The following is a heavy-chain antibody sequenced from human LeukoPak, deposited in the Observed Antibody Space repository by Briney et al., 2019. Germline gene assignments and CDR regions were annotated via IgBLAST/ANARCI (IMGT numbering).Heavy chain of an antibody. CDR3: ARGGSGSYYYYHYYMDV. CDR1: GFPFSSHG. V-gene: IGHV3-30*03. D-gene: IGHD1-26*01. CDR2: ISYDGSNK. J-gene: IGHJ6*03. Sequence: GGSLRLSCAGSGFPFSSHGMNWVRQAPGKGLEWVAVISYDGSNKYYADSVKGRFTISRDNSKNTLYLQMNSLRAEDTAVYYCARGGSGSYYYYHYYMDVWGRGTTVTVSS.